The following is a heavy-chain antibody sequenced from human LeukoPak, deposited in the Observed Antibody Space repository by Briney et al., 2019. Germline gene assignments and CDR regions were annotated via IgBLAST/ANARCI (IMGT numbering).Heavy chain of an antibody. CDR3: ARGSRISLFGVTHMRGSFDT. Sequence: SETLSLTCAVYGGSFSGYSWSWIRQPPGKGLEWIGEINHSGSTNYNPSLKSRVTISVDTSKNQFSLKLSSVTAADTSVYYCARGSRISLFGVTHMRGSFDTWGQGTMVTVSS. CDR2: INHSGST. D-gene: IGHD3-3*01. CDR1: GGSFSGYS. J-gene: IGHJ3*02. V-gene: IGHV4-34*01.